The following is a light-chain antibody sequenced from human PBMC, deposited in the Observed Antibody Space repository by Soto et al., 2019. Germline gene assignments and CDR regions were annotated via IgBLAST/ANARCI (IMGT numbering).Light chain of an antibody. CDR1: QSVSSSY. J-gene: IGKJ5*01. V-gene: IGKV3-20*01. Sequence: EIFLTQSPSSLSLSTGEIATLSRTASQSVSSSYLAWYQQRPGQAPRLLMYGATTRATGIPDRFSGSGSGTDFTLTISRLEPEDFAVYYCQQYGSPLITFGQGTRLETK. CDR3: QQYGSPLIT. CDR2: GAT.